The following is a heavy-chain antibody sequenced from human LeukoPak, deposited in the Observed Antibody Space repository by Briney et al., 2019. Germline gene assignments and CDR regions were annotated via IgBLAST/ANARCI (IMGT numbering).Heavy chain of an antibody. CDR1: GFTFSSYA. Sequence: GGSLRLSCAASGFTFSSYAMHWVRQAPGKGLEWVAVISYDGSNKYYADSVKGRFTISRDNSKNTLYLQMNSLRAEDTAVYYCAKDNDYGGSLDYWGQGTLVTVSS. CDR3: AKDNDYGGSLDY. J-gene: IGHJ4*02. D-gene: IGHD4-23*01. CDR2: ISYDGSNK. V-gene: IGHV3-30*04.